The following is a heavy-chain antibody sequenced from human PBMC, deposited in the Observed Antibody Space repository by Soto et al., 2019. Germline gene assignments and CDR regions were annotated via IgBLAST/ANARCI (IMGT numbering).Heavy chain of an antibody. J-gene: IGHJ4*02. CDR1: GYTFTSYA. Sequence: QVQLVQSGAEEKKPGASVKVSCKASGYTFTSYAMHWVRQAPGQRLEWMGWINAGNGNTKYSQKFQGRVTMTRDTSASTAYMELRSLRSEDTAVYYCARSIVLVTALDYWGQGTLVTVSS. CDR3: ARSIVLVTALDY. D-gene: IGHD2-21*02. V-gene: IGHV1-3*05. CDR2: INAGNGNT.